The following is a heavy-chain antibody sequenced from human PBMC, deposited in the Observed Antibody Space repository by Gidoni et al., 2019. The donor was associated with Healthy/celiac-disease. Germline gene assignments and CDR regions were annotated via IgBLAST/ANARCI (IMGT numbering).Heavy chain of an antibody. D-gene: IGHD2-2*01. CDR1: GFTFSSYS. J-gene: IGHJ6*02. CDR2: ISSSSSYI. CDR3: ARGYCSSTSCYRVNYGMDV. V-gene: IGHV3-21*01. Sequence: EVQLVESGGGLVKPGGSLRLSCAASGFTFSSYSMNWVRQAPGKGLEWVSSISSSSSYIYYADSVKGRFTISRDNAKNSLYLQMNSLRAEDTAVYYCARGYCSSTSCYRVNYGMDVWGQGTTVTVSS.